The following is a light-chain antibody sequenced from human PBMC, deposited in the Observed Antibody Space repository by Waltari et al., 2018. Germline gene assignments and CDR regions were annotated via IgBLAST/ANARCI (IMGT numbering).Light chain of an antibody. CDR1: QSISIY. J-gene: IGKJ2*01. CDR3: QQYYDGRT. Sequence: EIVMTQSPATLSVSPGGRATPSSRASQSISIYLAWFQQKPGQAPRLLIYHASTRATGIPARLSGSGSGTEFTLTISSLQSEDFAVYYCQQYYDGRTFGQGTKLEIK. CDR2: HAS. V-gene: IGKV3-15*01.